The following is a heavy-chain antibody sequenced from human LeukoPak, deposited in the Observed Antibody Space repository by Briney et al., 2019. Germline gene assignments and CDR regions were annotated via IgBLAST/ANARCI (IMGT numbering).Heavy chain of an antibody. V-gene: IGHV3-21*01. Sequence: GGSLRLSCAASGFTFSGYWMTWVRQAPGKGLEWVSSISSSSSYIYYADSVKGRFTISRDNAKNSLYLQMNSLRAEDTAVYYCARGSLYDSSGYYFDYWGQGTLVTVSS. CDR3: ARGSLYDSSGYYFDY. D-gene: IGHD3-22*01. CDR2: ISSSSSYI. J-gene: IGHJ4*02. CDR1: GFTFSGYW.